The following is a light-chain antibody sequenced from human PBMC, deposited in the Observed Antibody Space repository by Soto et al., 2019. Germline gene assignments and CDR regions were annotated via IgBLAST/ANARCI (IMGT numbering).Light chain of an antibody. CDR3: QQYRSWPRT. V-gene: IGKV3-15*01. CDR2: GAS. Sequence: EIVLTQSPANLSVSPGERVTLSCRASQSVDINLARYQQKPGQAPRLLIYGASTRATDMPGRFSGRGAGAEFNLTISSLQSEDFAVYYCQQYRSWPRTVGQGTKVDSK. CDR1: QSVDIN. J-gene: IGKJ1*01.